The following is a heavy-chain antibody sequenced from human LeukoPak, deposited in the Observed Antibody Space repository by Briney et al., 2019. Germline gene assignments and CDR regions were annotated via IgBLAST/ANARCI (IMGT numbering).Heavy chain of an antibody. J-gene: IGHJ3*02. CDR1: GFTFSSYA. Sequence: GGSLRLSYAASGFTFSSYAMNWVRQAPGKGLEWVSSIDSSSSYIYYADSVKGRFTISRANAKNSLFLQMNSLRAEDTAVYYCARDRMWTEIDAFDIWGQGTMVTVSS. CDR2: IDSSSSYI. CDR3: ARDRMWTEIDAFDI. V-gene: IGHV3-21*01. D-gene: IGHD2-21*01.